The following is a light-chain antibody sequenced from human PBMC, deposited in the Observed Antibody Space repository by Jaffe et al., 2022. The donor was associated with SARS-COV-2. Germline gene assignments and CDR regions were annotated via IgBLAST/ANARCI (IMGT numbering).Light chain of an antibody. CDR1: QSVSSY. V-gene: IGKV3-11*01. CDR3: QQRSNWPYT. Sequence: EIVLTQSPATLSLSPGQRATLSCRASQSVSSYLLWYQQKPGQAPRLLIYDASDRATGIPARFSGSGSGTDFSLTISSLEPEDLAVYYCQQRSNWPYTFGQGTKLEIK. CDR2: DAS. J-gene: IGKJ2*01.